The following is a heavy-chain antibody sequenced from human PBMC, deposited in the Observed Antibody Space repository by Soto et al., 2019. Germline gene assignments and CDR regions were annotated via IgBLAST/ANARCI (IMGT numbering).Heavy chain of an antibody. J-gene: IGHJ5*02. CDR1: GYTFTSDG. D-gene: IGHD6-13*01. Sequence: WASVKVSCKASGYTFTSDGISWVRQAPGQGLEWMGWISAYNGNTNYAQKLQGRVTMTTDTSTSTAYMELRSLRSDDTAVYYCARANDGDSSRWYGRNWFDPWGQGTLVTVSS. V-gene: IGHV1-18*04. CDR2: ISAYNGNT. CDR3: ARANDGDSSRWYGRNWFDP.